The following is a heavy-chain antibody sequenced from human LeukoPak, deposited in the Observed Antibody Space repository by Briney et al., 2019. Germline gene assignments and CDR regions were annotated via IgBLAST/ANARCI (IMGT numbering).Heavy chain of an antibody. CDR3: AKDGYGSGGRWFDP. CDR2: ISFDGSNK. Sequence: GGSLRLSCAASGFTFSNYGMHWVRQAPGKGLEWVAVISFDGSNKYYADSVKGRFTISRDSSKNTLYLQMNSLRAEDSAVYFCAKDGYGSGGRWFDPWGRGTLVTVSS. V-gene: IGHV3-30*18. CDR1: GFTFSNYG. J-gene: IGHJ5*02. D-gene: IGHD3-10*01.